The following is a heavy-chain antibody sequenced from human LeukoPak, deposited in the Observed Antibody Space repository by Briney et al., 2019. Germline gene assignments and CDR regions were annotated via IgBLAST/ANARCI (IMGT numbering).Heavy chain of an antibody. D-gene: IGHD4-23*01. Sequence: GRSLRLSCAASGFTFSSYAVHWVRQAPGKGLEWVAVISYDGSNKYYADSVKGRFTISRDNSKNTLYLQMNSLRAEDTAVYYCARSTLRWNNWFDPWGQGTLVTVSS. CDR2: ISYDGSNK. CDR1: GFTFSSYA. V-gene: IGHV3-30*01. J-gene: IGHJ5*02. CDR3: ARSTLRWNNWFDP.